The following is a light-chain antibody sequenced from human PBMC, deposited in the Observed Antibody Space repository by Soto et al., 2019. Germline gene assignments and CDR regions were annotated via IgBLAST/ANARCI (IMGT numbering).Light chain of an antibody. CDR1: QSLMHSNGYNY. CDR3: MQSLHTPYT. Sequence: DTVMTQSPLSLPVTPGEPASISCRSSQSLMHSNGYNYMDWYLQKPGQSPHLLIYLGSNRASGVPDRFSGSGSGTDFTLKISRVETEDVGVYYCMQSLHTPYTFGQGTKVDIK. J-gene: IGKJ2*01. V-gene: IGKV2-28*01. CDR2: LGS.